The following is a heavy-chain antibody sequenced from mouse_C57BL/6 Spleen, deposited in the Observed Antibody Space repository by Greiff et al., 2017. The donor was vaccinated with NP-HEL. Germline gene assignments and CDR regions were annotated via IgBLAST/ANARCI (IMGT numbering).Heavy chain of an antibody. D-gene: IGHD2-3*01. Sequence: EVQRVESGGGLVKPGGSLKLSCAASGFTFSSYAMPWVRQTPEKRLEWVATISDGGSYTYYPDNVKGRFTFSRDNAKNNLYLQMSHLRSEDTAMYYCARDGDYDGPLDYWGQGTSVTVSS. J-gene: IGHJ4*01. CDR2: ISDGGSYT. CDR1: GFTFSSYA. CDR3: ARDGDYDGPLDY. V-gene: IGHV5-4*01.